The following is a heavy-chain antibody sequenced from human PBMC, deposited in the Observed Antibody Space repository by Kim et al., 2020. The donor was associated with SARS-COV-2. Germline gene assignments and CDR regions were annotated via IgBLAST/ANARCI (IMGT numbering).Heavy chain of an antibody. CDR2: ISSSSSYI. Sequence: GGSLRLSCAASGFTFSSYSMNWVRQAPGKGLEWVSSISSSSSYIYYADSVKGRFTISRDNAKNSLYLQMNSLRAEDTAVYYCARDWLTAGSRDYYYGMDVWGQGTTVTVSS. J-gene: IGHJ6*02. V-gene: IGHV3-21*01. CDR1: GFTFSSYS. D-gene: IGHD1-26*01. CDR3: ARDWLTAGSRDYYYGMDV.